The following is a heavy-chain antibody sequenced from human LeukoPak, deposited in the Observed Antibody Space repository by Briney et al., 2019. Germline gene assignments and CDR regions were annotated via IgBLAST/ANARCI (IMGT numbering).Heavy chain of an antibody. J-gene: IGHJ4*02. CDR3: ASRRYHSHLDS. D-gene: IGHD2-2*01. CDR1: GGSISSYY. V-gene: IGHV4-59*08. Sequence: SETLSLTCTVSGGSISSYYWSWIRQPPGKGLEWIGYIYYSGSTNYNPSLKSRVTISVDTPKNQFSLKLSSVTAADTAVYYCASRRYHSHLDSWGQGTLVTVSS. CDR2: IYYSGST.